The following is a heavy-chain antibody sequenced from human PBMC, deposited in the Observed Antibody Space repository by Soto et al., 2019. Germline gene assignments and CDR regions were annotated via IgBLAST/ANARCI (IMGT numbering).Heavy chain of an antibody. CDR2: IIPIFGTA. CDR1: GGTFSSYA. J-gene: IGHJ4*02. Sequence: QVQLVQSGAEVKKPGSSVKVSCKASGGTFSSYAISWVRQAPGQGLEWMGGIIPIFGTANYAQKFQGRVTITADESTSTAYMELSSLRSEDTAVYYCARDLRVRGVITPGPGGDWGQGTLVTVSS. V-gene: IGHV1-69*01. CDR3: ARDLRVRGVITPGPGGD. D-gene: IGHD3-10*01.